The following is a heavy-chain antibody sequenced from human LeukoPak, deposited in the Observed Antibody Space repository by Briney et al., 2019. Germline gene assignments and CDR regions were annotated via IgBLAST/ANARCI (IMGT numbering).Heavy chain of an antibody. Sequence: SETLSLTCAVYGGSFSGYYWSWIRQPPGKGLERIGEINHSGSTNYNPSLKSRVTISVDTSKNQFSLKLSSVTAADTAVYYCARKVPAAKNWFDPWGQGTLVTVSS. CDR1: GGSFSGYY. V-gene: IGHV4-34*01. D-gene: IGHD2-2*01. CDR3: ARKVPAAKNWFDP. CDR2: INHSGST. J-gene: IGHJ5*02.